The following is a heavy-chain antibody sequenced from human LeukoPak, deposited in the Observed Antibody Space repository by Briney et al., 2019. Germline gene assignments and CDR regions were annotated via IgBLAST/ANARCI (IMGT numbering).Heavy chain of an antibody. Sequence: SETLSLTCTVSGGSISSGGYYWSWIRQHPGKGLEWIGYIYYSGSTYYNPSLKSRVTISVDTSKNQFSLKLSSVTAADTAVYYCARDYGSGSYYKDWGQGTLVTVSS. CDR2: IYYSGST. CDR3: ARDYGSGSYYKD. D-gene: IGHD3-10*01. V-gene: IGHV4-31*03. CDR1: GGSISSGGYY. J-gene: IGHJ4*02.